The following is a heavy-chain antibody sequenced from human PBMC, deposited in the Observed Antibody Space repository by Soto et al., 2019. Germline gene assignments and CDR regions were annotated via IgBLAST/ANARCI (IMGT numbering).Heavy chain of an antibody. D-gene: IGHD2-21*01. CDR3: ARGMMFAPNFDY. CDR1: GFTFSRYD. CDR2: IGTVGDT. V-gene: IGHV3-13*01. J-gene: IGHJ4*02. Sequence: GGSLRLSCAASGFTFSRYDMHWVRQATGKGLEWVSAIGTVGDTYYPGSVKGRFTISRENAKNSLYLQMNSLRAGDTAVYYCARGMMFAPNFDYWGQGTLVTVSS.